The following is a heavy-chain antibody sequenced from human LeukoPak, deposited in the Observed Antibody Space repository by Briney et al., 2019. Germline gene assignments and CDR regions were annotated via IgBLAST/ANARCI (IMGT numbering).Heavy chain of an antibody. CDR2: IWSDGSNK. V-gene: IGHV3-33*01. CDR1: GFTFSNYA. J-gene: IGHJ4*02. Sequence: GTSLRLSCTASGFTFSNYAMHWVRQAPGKGLEWVTIIWSDGSNKYYAESMKGRFTISRDNSKNTLYLEMNSLRTEDTAVYYCARRGEVSTGWPYFEYWGQGTLVTVSS. CDR3: ARRGEVSTGWPYFEY. D-gene: IGHD6-19*01.